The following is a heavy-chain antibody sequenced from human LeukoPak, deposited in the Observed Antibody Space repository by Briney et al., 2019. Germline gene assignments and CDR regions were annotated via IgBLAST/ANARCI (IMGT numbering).Heavy chain of an antibody. CDR1: GFTVSSNY. Sequence: PGGSLRPSCAVSGFTVSSNYMSWVRQAPGKGLEWVSVIDSGGSTFYADSVKDRFTVSRDNSKNTLYLQMHSLRAEDTALYYCARKVFGYSSNWFDYWGQGTLVTVSS. CDR3: ARKVFGYSSNWFDY. CDR2: IDSGGST. J-gene: IGHJ4*02. D-gene: IGHD6-13*01. V-gene: IGHV3-66*01.